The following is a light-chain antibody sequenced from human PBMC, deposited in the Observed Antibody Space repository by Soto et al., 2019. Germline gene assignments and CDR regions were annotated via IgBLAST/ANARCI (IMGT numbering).Light chain of an antibody. CDR3: QQYNNWPGT. Sequence: EIVMTQSPATLSVSPGERAALSCRASQSVSSNLAWYQQKPGQAPRLLIYGASTRATGIPARFSGSGSGTEFTLTISSLQSEDFALYYCQQYNNWPGTFGQGTKVDI. J-gene: IGKJ1*01. V-gene: IGKV3-15*01. CDR2: GAS. CDR1: QSVSSN.